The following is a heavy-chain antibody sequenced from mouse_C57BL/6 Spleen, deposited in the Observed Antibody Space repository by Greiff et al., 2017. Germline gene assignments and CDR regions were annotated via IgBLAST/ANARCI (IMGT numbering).Heavy chain of an antibody. V-gene: IGHV1-81*01. Sequence: QVQLQQSGAELARPGASVKLSCKASGYTFTSYGISWVKQRTGQGLEWIGEIYPRSGNTYYNEKFKGKATLTADKSSSTAYMELRSLPSEDSAVYFCARGDDGYWGAYWGQGTLVTVSA. J-gene: IGHJ3*01. CDR2: IYPRSGNT. CDR3: ARGDDGYWGAY. D-gene: IGHD2-3*01. CDR1: GYTFTSYG.